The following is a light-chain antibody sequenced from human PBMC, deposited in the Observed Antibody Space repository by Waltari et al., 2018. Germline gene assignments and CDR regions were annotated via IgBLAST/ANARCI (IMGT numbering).Light chain of an antibody. CDR2: DVS. CDR3: QQRTNRPRMYT. Sequence: EIVLTQSPGTLSLSPGERATLSSRASQSLSSSLAWYQQRPGQAPRLLIYDVSNRASGIPARFSGSGSGTDFTLTISSLGPEDFAVYYCQQRTNRPRMYTFGQGTKLEI. V-gene: IGKV3-11*01. CDR1: QSLSSS. J-gene: IGKJ2*01.